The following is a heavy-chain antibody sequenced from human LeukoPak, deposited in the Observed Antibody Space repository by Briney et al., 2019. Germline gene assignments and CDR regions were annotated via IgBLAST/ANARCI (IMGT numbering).Heavy chain of an antibody. D-gene: IGHD6-6*01. J-gene: IGHJ4*01. CDR1: GGSISSNNYY. CDR2: IYSSGSA. V-gene: IGHV4-39*07. Sequence: PSDTLSLTCTVSGGSISSNNYYWGWIRQPPGKGLEWIGSIYSSGSASYNPSLKSRVSIVLDTSKNQFSLKVTSVTAADTAVYYCARDRSSYAKGHYDYWGQGTLVTASS. CDR3: ARDRSSYAKGHYDY.